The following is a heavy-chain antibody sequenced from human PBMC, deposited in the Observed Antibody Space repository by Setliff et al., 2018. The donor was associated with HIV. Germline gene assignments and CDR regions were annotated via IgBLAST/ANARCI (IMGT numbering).Heavy chain of an antibody. CDR2: INEDGSHK. V-gene: IGHV3-7*03. CDR3: AKSGGDHCCPLYHHYYMDV. D-gene: IGHD2-21*02. J-gene: IGHJ6*03. Sequence: PGGSLRLSCAASGFTFSTYNMNWVRQAPGKGLERLANINEDGSHKWYAVSVRGRFTISRDNAKNSLYLQMNSLSAEDTALYYCAKSGGDHCCPLYHHYYMDVWGTGTTVTVSS. CDR1: GFTFSTYN.